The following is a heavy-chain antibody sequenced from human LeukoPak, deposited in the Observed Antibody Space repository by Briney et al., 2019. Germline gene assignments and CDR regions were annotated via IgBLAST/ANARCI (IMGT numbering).Heavy chain of an antibody. Sequence: SETLSLTCTVSGGSISSSSYYWGWIRQPPWKGLEWIGSIYYSGSTYYNPSLKSRVTISVDTSKNQFSLKLSSVTAADTAVYYCASGGYDFWSGYFPHDAFDIWGQGTMVTVSS. CDR2: IYYSGST. CDR1: GGSISSSSYY. J-gene: IGHJ3*02. D-gene: IGHD3-3*01. V-gene: IGHV4-39*01. CDR3: ASGGYDFWSGYFPHDAFDI.